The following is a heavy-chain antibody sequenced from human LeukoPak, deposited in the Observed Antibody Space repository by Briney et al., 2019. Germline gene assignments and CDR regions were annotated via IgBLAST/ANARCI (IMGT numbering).Heavy chain of an antibody. CDR3: ARRRYYDFWSGYLRDWFDP. V-gene: IGHV1-8*01. CDR2: MNPNSGNT. CDR1: GYTFTSYD. D-gene: IGHD3-3*01. Sequence: GASVKVSCKASGYTFTSYDINWVRQATGQGLEWMGWMNPNSGNTGYAQKFQGRVTMTRNTSISTAYMELSSLRSEDTAVYYCARRRYYDFWSGYLRDWFDPWGQGTLVTVSS. J-gene: IGHJ5*02.